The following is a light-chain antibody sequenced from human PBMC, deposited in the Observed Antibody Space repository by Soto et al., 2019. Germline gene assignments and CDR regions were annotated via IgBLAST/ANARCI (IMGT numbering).Light chain of an antibody. CDR1: QSVSSSY. Sequence: EIVLTQSPGTLSLSPGERATLSCRASQSVSSSYLAWYQRKPGQAPRLLIYGASSRATGIPDRFSGSGSGTEFTLTINTLEPEDFAVYYCQQYGSSPPNFGQGTRLEIK. CDR2: GAS. V-gene: IGKV3-20*01. J-gene: IGKJ5*01. CDR3: QQYGSSPPN.